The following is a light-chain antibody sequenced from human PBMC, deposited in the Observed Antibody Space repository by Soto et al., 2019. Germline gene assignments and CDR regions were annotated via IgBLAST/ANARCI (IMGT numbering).Light chain of an antibody. CDR3: CSYAGTRTSWV. CDR1: SSDVGTFNL. CDR2: EGT. Sequence: QSALTQPDSVSGFLGQSITMCCTGSSSDVGTFNLVSWFQQHPGKAPKLLIFEGTKRPSGVSDRFSGSKSGNTASLTISGLQAEDEADYHCCSYAGTRTSWVFGTGTKLTVL. V-gene: IGLV2-23*01. J-gene: IGLJ1*01.